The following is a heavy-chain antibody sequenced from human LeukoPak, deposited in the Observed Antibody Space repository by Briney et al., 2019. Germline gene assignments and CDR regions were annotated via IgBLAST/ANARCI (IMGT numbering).Heavy chain of an antibody. CDR3: LITTPKIVLGDY. V-gene: IGHV3-74*01. J-gene: IGHJ4*02. Sequence: HAGGPLRLSCAASGFTFSSYWIHWVRQPPGKGLVWVSRITISETNTDYADSVKGRFTISRDNSKNTLYLQMNSLRAEDTAVYYCLITTPKIVLGDYWGQGTLVTVSS. D-gene: IGHD1-14*01. CDR1: GFTFSSYW. CDR2: ITISETNT.